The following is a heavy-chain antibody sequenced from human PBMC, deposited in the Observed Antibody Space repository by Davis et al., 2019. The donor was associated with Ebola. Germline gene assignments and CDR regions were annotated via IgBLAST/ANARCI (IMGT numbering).Heavy chain of an antibody. V-gene: IGHV3-21*01. CDR2: ISSSTTYI. CDR1: GFTFISYT. Sequence: GESLKISCEASGFTFISYTINWVRQAPGKGLEWVSSISSSTTYIYYAKSVKGRFTASRDNAKNSVDLQMDSLRDEDMAVYYCAREEEGSSLPHFDLWGQGTLVTVSS. D-gene: IGHD6-13*01. CDR3: AREEEGSSLPHFDL. J-gene: IGHJ4*02.